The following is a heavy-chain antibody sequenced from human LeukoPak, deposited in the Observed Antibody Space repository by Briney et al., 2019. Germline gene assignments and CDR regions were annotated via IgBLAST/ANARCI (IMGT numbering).Heavy chain of an antibody. D-gene: IGHD3-9*01. CDR3: ARDLRDDILTGYLDY. Sequence: GASVKVSCKASGYTFTSYGISWVRQAPGQGLEWMGWISAYNGNTNYAQKLQGRVTMTTDTSTSTAYMELRSLRSDDTAVYYCARDLRDDILTGYLDYWGQGTLVTVSS. V-gene: IGHV1-18*01. CDR1: GYTFTSYG. CDR2: ISAYNGNT. J-gene: IGHJ4*02.